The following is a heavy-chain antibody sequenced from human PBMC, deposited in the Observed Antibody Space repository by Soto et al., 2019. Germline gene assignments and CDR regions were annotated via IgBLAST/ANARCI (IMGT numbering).Heavy chain of an antibody. CDR3: ARAVGPFDY. Sequence: QVQLVESGGGVVQPGRSLRLSCAASGFVFSTYGMHWVRQAPGKGLEWVAVIWYDGGNKYYADSVRGRFTISRDNSKNTLFLQLSSLRAEDTAVYYCARAVGPFDYWGQGTLVTVSS. J-gene: IGHJ4*02. D-gene: IGHD1-26*01. V-gene: IGHV3-33*01. CDR1: GFVFSTYG. CDR2: IWYDGGNK.